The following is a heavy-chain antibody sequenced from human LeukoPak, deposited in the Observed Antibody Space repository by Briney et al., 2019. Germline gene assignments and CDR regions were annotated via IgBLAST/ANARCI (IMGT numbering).Heavy chain of an antibody. J-gene: IGHJ3*02. CDR2: IRYVGINK. CDR3: AKEGDYYGSGSHGDAFDM. V-gene: IGHV3-30*02. D-gene: IGHD3-10*01. CDR1: GFTFSTYG. Sequence: GGSLRLSCAASGFTFSTYGMHWVRQAPGKGLEWVSFIRYVGINKYYADSVKGRFTISRDNSKNTLYLQMNSLRPEDTALYYCAKEGDYYGSGSHGDAFDMWGQGTMVTVSS.